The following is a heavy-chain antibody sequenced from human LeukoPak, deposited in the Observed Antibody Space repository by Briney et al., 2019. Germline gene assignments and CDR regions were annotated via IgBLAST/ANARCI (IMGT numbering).Heavy chain of an antibody. CDR2: IYYSGST. V-gene: IGHV4-59*01. CDR3: ARVAAAGPYYYYYYMDV. Sequence: SETLSLTCAVYGGSFSGYYWSWIRQPPGKGLEWIGYIYYSGSTNYNPSLKSRVTISVDASKNQFSLKLSSVTAADTAVYYCARVAAAGPYYYYYYMDVWGKGTTVTISS. J-gene: IGHJ6*03. D-gene: IGHD6-13*01. CDR1: GGSFSGYY.